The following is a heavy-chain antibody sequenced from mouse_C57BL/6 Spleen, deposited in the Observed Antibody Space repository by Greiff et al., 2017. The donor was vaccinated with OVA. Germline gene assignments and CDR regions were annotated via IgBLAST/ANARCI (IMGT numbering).Heavy chain of an antibody. CDR3: ARDGNYEWAWFAY. CDR1: GFNIKDYY. D-gene: IGHD2-1*01. J-gene: IGHJ3*01. Sequence: VQLKESGAELVKPGASVKLSCTASGFNIKDYYMHWVKQRTEQGLEWIGRIDPEAGETKYAPKFQGKATLTVDTSSNTAYLQLSSLTSEDTAVYDCARDGNYEWAWFAYWGQGTLVTVSA. CDR2: IDPEAGET. V-gene: IGHV14-2*01.